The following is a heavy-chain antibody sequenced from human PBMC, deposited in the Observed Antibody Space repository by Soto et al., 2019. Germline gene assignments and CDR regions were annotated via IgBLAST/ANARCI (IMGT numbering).Heavy chain of an antibody. CDR2: IYYSGST. D-gene: IGHD6-6*01. CDR3: ARHGDIAAPPRYYYYYYYMDV. V-gene: IGHV4-59*08. CDR1: GGSISSYY. Sequence: SETLSLTCTVSGGSISSYYWSWIRQPPGKGLEWIGYIYYSGSTNYNPSLKSRVTISVDTSKNQFSLKLSSVTAADTAVYYCARHGDIAAPPRYYYYYYYMDVWGKGTTVTVSS. J-gene: IGHJ6*03.